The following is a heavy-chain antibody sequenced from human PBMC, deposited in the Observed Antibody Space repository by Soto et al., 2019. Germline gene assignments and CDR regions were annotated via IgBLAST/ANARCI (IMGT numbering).Heavy chain of an antibody. V-gene: IGHV4-39*02. CDR2: ISFSGST. CDR1: GVSISSHGYF. D-gene: IGHD1-1*01. Sequence: QLQLQESGPGLVQPSETLSLTCTVSGVSISSHGYFWGWIRQPPGKGLEWIGMISFSGSTYYSPYHMERSPISADTSKNHLSLRLSTVLAADETVFHCMNCTDRWKCWGQGTVVTVSS. CDR3: MNCTDRWKC. J-gene: IGHJ4*02.